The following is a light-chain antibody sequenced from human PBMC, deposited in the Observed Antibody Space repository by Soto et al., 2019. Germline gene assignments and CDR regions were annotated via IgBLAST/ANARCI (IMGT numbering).Light chain of an antibody. CDR3: QQYNNWPLT. V-gene: IGKV3-15*01. CDR1: QSVSGN. CDR2: GAS. Sequence: EIVMTQSPATLSVSPGERATLSCRASQSVSGNLAWYQQKPGQAPRLLIYGASTRATGIPARFSGSGSGTEFTLTISSLQSEDCAVYYCQQYNNWPLTFGQGTKVEIK. J-gene: IGKJ1*01.